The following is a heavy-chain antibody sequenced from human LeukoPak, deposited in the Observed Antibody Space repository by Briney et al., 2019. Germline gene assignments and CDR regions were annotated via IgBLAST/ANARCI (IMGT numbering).Heavy chain of an antibody. V-gene: IGHV3-53*01. Sequence: GGSLRLSCAASGFTFSSYSMSWVRQAPGKGLEWVSVIYSGGTTYYADSVKGRFTISRDNSKNTLYLQMNSLRGEDTAVYYCARVLSVSYCDSWGQGTLVTVSS. CDR1: GFTFSSYS. CDR3: ARVLSVSYCDS. J-gene: IGHJ4*02. CDR2: IYSGGTT. D-gene: IGHD2/OR15-2a*01.